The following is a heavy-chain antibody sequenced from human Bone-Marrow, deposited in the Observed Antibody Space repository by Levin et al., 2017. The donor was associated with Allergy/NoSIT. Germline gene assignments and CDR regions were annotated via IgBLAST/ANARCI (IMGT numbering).Heavy chain of an antibody. Sequence: SETLSLTCIVSGDSITSTYWSWIRQPPGKGLEWLGYIFYSGSTSYNPSLNSRVSISIDTSKKQFSLRLSSVTAADTAVYFCTRGGGYYETWGPGTLVTVSS. J-gene: IGHJ5*02. CDR1: GDSITSTY. CDR2: IFYSGST. D-gene: IGHD3-3*01. CDR3: TRGGGYYET. V-gene: IGHV4-59*01.